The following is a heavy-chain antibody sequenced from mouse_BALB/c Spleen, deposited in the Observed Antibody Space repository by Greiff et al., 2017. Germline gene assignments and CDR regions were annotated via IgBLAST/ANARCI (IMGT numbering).Heavy chain of an antibody. CDR2: IYPGDGDT. Sequence: QVQLKQSGPELVKPGASVKISCKASGYAFSSSWMNWVKQRPGQGLEWIGRIYPGDGDTNYNGKFKGKATLTADKSSSTAYMQLSSLTSVDSAVYFCARLGHWYFDVWGAGTTVTVSS. CDR3: ARLGHWYFDV. CDR1: GYAFSSSW. V-gene: IGHV1-82*01. D-gene: IGHD4-1*01. J-gene: IGHJ1*01.